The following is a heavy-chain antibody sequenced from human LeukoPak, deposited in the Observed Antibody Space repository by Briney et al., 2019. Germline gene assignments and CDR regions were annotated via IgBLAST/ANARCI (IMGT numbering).Heavy chain of an antibody. CDR3: AKDEFVASDFTGAFDI. V-gene: IGHV3-9*03. D-gene: IGHD2-8*02. J-gene: IGHJ3*02. Sequence: GRSLRLTCAASGLTFDNYAMHWVRQAPGKGLEWVSGISWNSGSIGYADSVKGRFTISRDNAKNSLYLQMNSLRTEGMALYYCAKDEFVASDFTGAFDIWGQGTMVTVSS. CDR1: GLTFDNYA. CDR2: ISWNSGSI.